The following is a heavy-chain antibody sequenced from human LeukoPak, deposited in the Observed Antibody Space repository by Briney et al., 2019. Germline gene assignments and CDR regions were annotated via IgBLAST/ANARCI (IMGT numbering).Heavy chain of an antibody. CDR2: MSYDGSNE. D-gene: IGHD1-26*01. J-gene: IGHJ4*02. CDR1: GFTFSNYA. CDR3: AKDLGIVGATHLDY. V-gene: IGHV3-30-3*01. Sequence: GGSLRLSCAASGFTFSNYAMHWVRQAPGKGLEWVAVMSYDGSNEHYADSVKGRFTISRDNSKNTLYLQMNSLRAEDTAVYYCAKDLGIVGATHLDYWGQGTLVTVSS.